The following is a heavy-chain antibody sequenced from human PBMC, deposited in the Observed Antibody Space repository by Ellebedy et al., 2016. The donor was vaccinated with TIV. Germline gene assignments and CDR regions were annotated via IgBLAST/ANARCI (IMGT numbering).Heavy chain of an antibody. D-gene: IGHD6-13*01. V-gene: IGHV1-2*02. CDR3: ARYISEYTSSWFNWFDP. Sequence: AASVTVSCKVSGYIFTDYYIHWFRQAPGQEFEWMGWINPKNGGTNYAQKFQDRVTMTRDTTISTVYMDLSRLTSDDTAVYYCARYISEYTSSWFNWFDPWGQGTLVTVSS. CDR2: INPKNGGT. CDR1: GYIFTDYY. J-gene: IGHJ5*02.